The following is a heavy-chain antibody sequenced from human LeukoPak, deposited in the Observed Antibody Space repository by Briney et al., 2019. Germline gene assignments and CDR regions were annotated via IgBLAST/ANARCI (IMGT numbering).Heavy chain of an antibody. V-gene: IGHV1-69*13. J-gene: IGHJ6*03. CDR2: FIPLLGAA. Sequence: SVKVSCKASGGTFSNYAFSGVRQAPGQGLEWMGGFIPLLGAANYAQEFKGRVTITADESTSTAYMQLSSLRSEDTAVYFCSRVITIGQPPYYYYMDVWGKGTTVTVSS. CDR1: GGTFSNYA. CDR3: SRVITIGQPPYYYYMDV. D-gene: IGHD3-10*01.